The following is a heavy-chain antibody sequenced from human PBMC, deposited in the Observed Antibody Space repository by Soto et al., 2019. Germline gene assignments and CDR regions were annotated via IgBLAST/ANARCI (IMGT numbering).Heavy chain of an antibody. Sequence: EVQLVESGGGLVQPGGSLRLSWAASGFTFSSYSMNWVRQAPGKGLEWVSYISSSSSTIYYADSVKGRFTISRDNAKNSLYLQMNSLRDEDTAVYYCARDPSPDYGDYGRSFDYWGQGTLVTVSS. D-gene: IGHD4-17*01. V-gene: IGHV3-48*02. CDR3: ARDPSPDYGDYGRSFDY. CDR2: ISSSSSTI. J-gene: IGHJ4*02. CDR1: GFTFSSYS.